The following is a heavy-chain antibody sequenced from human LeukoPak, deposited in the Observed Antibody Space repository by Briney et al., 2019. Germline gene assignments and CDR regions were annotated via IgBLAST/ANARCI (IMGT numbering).Heavy chain of an antibody. CDR2: IYYSGST. Sequence: PSETLSLTCTVSGGSISSGGYYWSWIRQHPGKGLEWIGYIYYSGSTNYNPSLKSRVTISVDMSKNQFSLKLSSVTAADTAVYSCARVAACSGDNCYGPNFDYWGQGTLVTVSS. CDR1: GGSISSGGYY. J-gene: IGHJ4*02. D-gene: IGHD2-15*01. V-gene: IGHV4-61*08. CDR3: ARVAACSGDNCYGPNFDY.